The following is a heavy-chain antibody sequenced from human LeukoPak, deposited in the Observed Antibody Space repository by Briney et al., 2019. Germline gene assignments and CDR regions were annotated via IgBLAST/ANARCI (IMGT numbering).Heavy chain of an antibody. CDR2: ISGSGSST. Sequence: GMSPRLSCAASGFTFSSYAMSWVRQAPGKGLEWVSAISGSGSSTYYADSVKGRFTISRDNSKNTLYLQMNSLRAEDTAVYYCAKDRVTMVRGVPNWFDPWGQGTLVTVSS. CDR3: AKDRVTMVRGVPNWFDP. V-gene: IGHV3-23*01. J-gene: IGHJ5*02. CDR1: GFTFSSYA. D-gene: IGHD3-10*01.